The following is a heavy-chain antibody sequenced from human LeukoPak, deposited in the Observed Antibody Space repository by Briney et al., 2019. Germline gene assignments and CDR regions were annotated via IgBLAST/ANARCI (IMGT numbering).Heavy chain of an antibody. D-gene: IGHD3-9*01. V-gene: IGHV1-24*01. J-gene: IGHJ4*02. CDR2: FDPEDGET. CDR3: ASGTYYDLLPY. CDR1: GYTLTELS. Sequence: GASVRVSGRVSGYTLTELSMHWVRQSPGKGLGWLGGFDPEDGETIDAQKFQGRITMNEDTSTVTAYMELSSLRSEDTAVYYCASGTYYDLLPYWGQGTLVTVSS.